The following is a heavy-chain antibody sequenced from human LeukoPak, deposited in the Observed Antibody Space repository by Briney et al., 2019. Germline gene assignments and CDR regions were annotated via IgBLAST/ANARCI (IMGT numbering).Heavy chain of an antibody. CDR1: GFTFSSYA. CDR3: AKDPHYYDSRDAEYFQH. D-gene: IGHD3-22*01. J-gene: IGHJ1*01. Sequence: GGSLRLSCAASGFTFSSYAMSWVRQAPGKGLEWVSAISGSGGSTYYADSVKGRFTISRDNSKNTLYLQMNSLRAEDTAVYYCAKDPHYYDSRDAEYFQHWGQGTLVTVSS. CDR2: ISGSGGST. V-gene: IGHV3-23*01.